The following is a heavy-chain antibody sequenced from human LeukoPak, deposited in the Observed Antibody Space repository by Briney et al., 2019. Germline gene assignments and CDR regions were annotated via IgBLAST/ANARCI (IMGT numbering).Heavy chain of an antibody. CDR3: ARGTYDYIWGSYRLGYFDY. D-gene: IGHD3-16*02. CDR2: IYYSGST. J-gene: IGHJ4*02. Sequence: PSETLSLTCTVSGGSISSDYWSWIRQPPGKGLEWIGYIYYSGSTNYNPSLKSRVTISVDTSKNQFSLKLSSVTAADTAVYYCARGTYDYIWGSYRLGYFDYWGQGTLVTVSS. CDR1: GGSISSDY. V-gene: IGHV4-59*01.